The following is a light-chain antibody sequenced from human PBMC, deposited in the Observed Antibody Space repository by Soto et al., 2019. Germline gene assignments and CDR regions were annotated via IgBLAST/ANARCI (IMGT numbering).Light chain of an antibody. CDR2: KAS. Sequence: DIQMTQSPSTVSSSVGDRFTIAGLASQTISSWLAWYQQKPGKAPKLLIYKASSLESGVPSRFSGSGSGTEFTLTISSLQPDDFATYYCQQYNSYPWTFGQGTKVDIK. J-gene: IGKJ1*01. V-gene: IGKV1-5*03. CDR3: QQYNSYPWT. CDR1: QTISSW.